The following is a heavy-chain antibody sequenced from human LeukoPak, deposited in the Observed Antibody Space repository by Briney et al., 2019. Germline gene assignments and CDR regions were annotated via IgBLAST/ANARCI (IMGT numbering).Heavy chain of an antibody. CDR1: GFTFSSYG. CDR3: AKGGIVVGYYYMDV. D-gene: IGHD2-21*01. CDR2: ISYDGSNK. V-gene: IGHV3-30*18. J-gene: IGHJ6*03. Sequence: GGSLRLSCAASGFTFSSYGMHWVRQAPGKGLEWVAVISYDGSNKYYADSVKGRFTISRDNSENTLYLQMNSLRAEDTAVYYCAKGGIVVGYYYMDVWGKGTTVTVSS.